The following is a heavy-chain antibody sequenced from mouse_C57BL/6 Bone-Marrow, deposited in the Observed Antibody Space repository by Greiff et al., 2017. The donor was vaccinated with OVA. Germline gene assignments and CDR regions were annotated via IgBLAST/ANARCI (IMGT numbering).Heavy chain of an antibody. CDR3: ARRVYYSNPPGYAMDY. Sequence: EVKLMESGGGLVQPGGSLKLSCAASGFTFSDYGMAWVRQAPRKGPEWVAFISNLAYSIYYADTVTGRFTISRENAKNTLYLEMSSLRSEDTAMYYCARRVYYSNPPGYAMDYWGQGTSVTVSS. CDR2: ISNLAYSI. J-gene: IGHJ4*01. D-gene: IGHD2-5*01. CDR1: GFTFSDYG. V-gene: IGHV5-15*01.